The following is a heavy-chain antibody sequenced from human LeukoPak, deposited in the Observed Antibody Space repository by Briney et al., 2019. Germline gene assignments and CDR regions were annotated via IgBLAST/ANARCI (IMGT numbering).Heavy chain of an antibody. CDR2: ISHSGST. J-gene: IGHJ4*02. D-gene: IGHD3-22*01. CDR1: GYSISSGYY. CDR3: ARHPDSSGYYIGY. Sequence: SETLSLTCAVSGYSISSGYYWGWIRQPPGKGLEWIGSISHSGSTFYNPSLKSRVTISVDTSKNQFSLKLSSVTAADTAVYYCARHPDSSGYYIGYWGQGTLVTVSP. V-gene: IGHV4-38-2*01.